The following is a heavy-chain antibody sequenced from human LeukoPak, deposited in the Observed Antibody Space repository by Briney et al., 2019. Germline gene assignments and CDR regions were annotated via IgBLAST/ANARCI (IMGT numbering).Heavy chain of an antibody. D-gene: IGHD6-19*01. V-gene: IGHV1-18*01. CDR1: GYTFTSYG. Sequence: ASVKVSCKASGYTFTSYGISWVRQAPGQGLEWMGWISAYNGNTNYAQKLQGRVTMTTDTSTSTAYMELRSLRSDDTAVYYCARVSEQGLVYYYYVRDAGGKGPTAPVSS. CDR2: ISAYNGNT. CDR3: ARVSEQGLVYYYYVRDA. J-gene: IGHJ6*04.